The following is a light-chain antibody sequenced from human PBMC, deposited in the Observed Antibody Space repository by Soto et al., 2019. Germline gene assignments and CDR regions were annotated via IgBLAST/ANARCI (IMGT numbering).Light chain of an antibody. V-gene: IGLV2-14*01. CDR2: EVN. CDR3: SSYTSRSTLVV. Sequence: QSALTQPASVSGSPGQSITISCTGTSSDVGGYNYVSWYQQHPGKAPKLMIYEVNNRPSGVSNRFSGSKSGNTASLTISGLQAEDEADYYCSSYTSRSTLVVFGGGTKLTVL. CDR1: SSDVGGYNY. J-gene: IGLJ2*01.